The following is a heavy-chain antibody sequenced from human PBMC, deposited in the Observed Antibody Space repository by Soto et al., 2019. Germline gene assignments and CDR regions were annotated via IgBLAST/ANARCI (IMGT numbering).Heavy chain of an antibody. Sequence: ASVKVSCKASGYTFTSYYMHWVRQAPGQGLEWMGIINPSGGNTNYAQKLQGRVTMTTDTSTSTAYMELRSLRSDDTAVYYCARGTYFDYWGQGALVTVSS. CDR1: GYTFTSYY. CDR3: ARGTYFDY. J-gene: IGHJ4*02. CDR2: INPSGGNT. D-gene: IGHD2-8*01. V-gene: IGHV1-46*01.